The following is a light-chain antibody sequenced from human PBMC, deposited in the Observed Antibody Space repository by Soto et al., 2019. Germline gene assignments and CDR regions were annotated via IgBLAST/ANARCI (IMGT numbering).Light chain of an antibody. CDR1: QSTSSY. CDR2: AAS. CDR3: QQTYSIPWT. J-gene: IGKJ1*01. Sequence: DIQMTQSPSSLSASVGDRVTITCRASQSTSSYLNWYQRKPGKAPNLLIYAASSLQSGVPSRFSGSGSGTDFTLTITSLHPEDFATYYCQQTYSIPWTFGQGTKVEIK. V-gene: IGKV1-39*01.